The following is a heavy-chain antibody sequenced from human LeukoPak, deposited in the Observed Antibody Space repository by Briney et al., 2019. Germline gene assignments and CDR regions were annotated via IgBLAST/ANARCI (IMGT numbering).Heavy chain of an antibody. V-gene: IGHV3-23*01. Sequence: GGSLRLSCAASGFTFSSYAMSWVRQAPGKGLEGVSPISGSGGSTYYADSVKGRFTISRDNSKNTLYLQMNSLRAEDTAVYYCAKDLPYVSSGYYGDYWGQGTLVTVSS. CDR1: GFTFSSYA. CDR3: AKDLPYVSSGYYGDY. CDR2: ISGSGGST. D-gene: IGHD3-22*01. J-gene: IGHJ4*02.